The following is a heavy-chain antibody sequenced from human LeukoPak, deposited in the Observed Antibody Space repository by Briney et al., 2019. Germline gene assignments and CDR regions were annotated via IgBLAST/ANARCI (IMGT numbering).Heavy chain of an antibody. Sequence: GGSLRLSCVVSGFTVSSNYMSWVRQAPGKGLEWVSVLYSGGNTYHADSVKGRFTISRDNSKNTLYLQMNSLRAEDTAVYYCARDQGIAAAGTHFDYWGQGTLVTVSS. D-gene: IGHD6-13*01. J-gene: IGHJ4*02. V-gene: IGHV3-53*01. CDR1: GFTVSSNY. CDR2: LYSGGNT. CDR3: ARDQGIAAAGTHFDY.